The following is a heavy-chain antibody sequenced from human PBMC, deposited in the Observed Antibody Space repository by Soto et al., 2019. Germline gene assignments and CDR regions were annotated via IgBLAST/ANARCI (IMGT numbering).Heavy chain of an antibody. CDR2: ISPKNGNT. D-gene: IGHD2-2*01. CDR3: ARLIPAGEFAVVPPSYYAMDF. CDR1: GYTCINFG. V-gene: IGHV1-18*04. Sequence: QVQLVQSGGEVKKPGASVKVSCKASGYTCINFGITWVRQAPGQGLEWMGWISPKNGNTNYAQKFQGRLGITTETSKTTSYMELRSQRYDDTTVYYYARLIPAGEFAVVPPSYYAMDFWGRETTVTVSS. J-gene: IGHJ6*02.